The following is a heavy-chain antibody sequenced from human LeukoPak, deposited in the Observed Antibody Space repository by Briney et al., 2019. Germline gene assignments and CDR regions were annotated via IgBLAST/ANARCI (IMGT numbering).Heavy chain of an antibody. CDR3: ARLWVDSGSYPGY. CDR2: IYPGDSDT. CDR1: GYSFTSYW. J-gene: IGHJ4*02. Sequence: GESLKIFCKGSGYSFTSYWIGWVRQLPGKGLEWMGIIYPGDSDTRYSPFFQGQVTISADKSISTAYLQWSSPKASDTAMYYCARLWVDSGSYPGYWGQGTLVAASS. D-gene: IGHD1-26*01. V-gene: IGHV5-51*01.